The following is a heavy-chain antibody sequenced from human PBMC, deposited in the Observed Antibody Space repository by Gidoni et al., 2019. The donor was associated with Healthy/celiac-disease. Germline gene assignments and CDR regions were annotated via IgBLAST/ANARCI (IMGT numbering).Heavy chain of an antibody. CDR1: GSTFTSYA. Sequence: QVQLVQSGAEVKKPGASVKVSCKASGSTFTSYAMHWVRQAPGQRLEWMGWINAGNGNTKYSQKFQGRVTITRDTSASTAYMELSSLRSEDTAVYYCARFSRAPPAGFDYWGQGTLVTVSS. CDR3: ARFSRAPPAGFDY. V-gene: IGHV1-3*01. J-gene: IGHJ4*02. CDR2: INAGNGNT. D-gene: IGHD3-3*02.